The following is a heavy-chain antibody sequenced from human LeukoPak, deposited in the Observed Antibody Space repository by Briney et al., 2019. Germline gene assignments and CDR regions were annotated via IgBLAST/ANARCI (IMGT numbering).Heavy chain of an antibody. CDR1: GGTFSSYA. J-gene: IGHJ4*02. CDR3: ARGMITFGGVKGSNLFDY. CDR2: IIPIFGTA. V-gene: IGHV1-69*06. Sequence: SVKVSCKASGGTFSSYAISWVRQAPGQGLEWMGGIIPIFGTANYAQKFQGRVTITADKSTSTAYMELSSLRSEDTAVYYCARGMITFGGVKGSNLFDYWGQGTLVTVSS. D-gene: IGHD3-16*01.